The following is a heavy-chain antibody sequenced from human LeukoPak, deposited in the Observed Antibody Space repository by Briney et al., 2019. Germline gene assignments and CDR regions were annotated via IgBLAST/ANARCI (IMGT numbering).Heavy chain of an antibody. D-gene: IGHD1-26*01. CDR1: GFTFSSYA. CDR3: ARGEWELLRSHHYHGMDV. J-gene: IGHJ6*02. CDR2: ISSNGGST. V-gene: IGHV3-64*01. Sequence: PGGSLRLSCAASGFTFSSYAMHWVRQAPGKGLEYVSAISSNGGSTYYANSVKGRFTISRDNSKNTLYLQMGSLRAEDMAVYYCARGEWELLRSHHYHGMDVWGQGTTVTVSS.